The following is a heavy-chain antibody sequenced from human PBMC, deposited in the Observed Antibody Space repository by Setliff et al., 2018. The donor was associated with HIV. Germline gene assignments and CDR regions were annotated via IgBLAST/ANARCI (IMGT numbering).Heavy chain of an antibody. CDR1: GYSFSNYW. CDR2: IYPGDSDT. J-gene: IGHJ6*02. V-gene: IGHV5-51*01. Sequence: PGESLQISCKGSGYSFSNYWIGWVRQMPGKGLEWMGIIYPGDSDTRYSPSFQGQVTISADKSISTAYLQWSSLEASDTAMYYCARHCNSGSCYKGNGHYGMDVWGQGTTVTVS. CDR3: ARHCNSGSCYKGNGHYGMDV. D-gene: IGHD2-8*01.